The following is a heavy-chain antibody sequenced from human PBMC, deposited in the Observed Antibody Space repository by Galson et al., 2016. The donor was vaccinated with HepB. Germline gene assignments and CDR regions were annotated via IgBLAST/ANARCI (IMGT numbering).Heavy chain of an antibody. D-gene: IGHD2-2*01. V-gene: IGHV3-30*18. CDR1: GFTFSNRG. CDR2: DSVHGGRK. CDR3: VQGSTAPAV. J-gene: IGHJ6*04. Sequence: SLRLSCAASGFTFSNRGMHWVRQAPGKGLEWVAADSVHGGRKFYADSVKGRFITSRDNSKNTLYLQMNSLRAEDTAVYYCVQGSTAPAVWGKGTAVTVSS.